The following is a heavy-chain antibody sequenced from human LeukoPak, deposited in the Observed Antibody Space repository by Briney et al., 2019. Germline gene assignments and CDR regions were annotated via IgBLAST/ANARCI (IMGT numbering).Heavy chain of an antibody. D-gene: IGHD3-22*01. CDR3: ARAKYDTSGYYYSGFDI. Sequence: GGSLRLSCAASGFTFSSYEMNWVRQAPGKGLEWVSYISSSGSTIYYADSVKGRFTISRDNAKKSLYLQVNSLRAEDTAVYYCARAKYDTSGYYYSGFDIWGQGTMVTVSS. J-gene: IGHJ3*02. CDR2: ISSSGSTI. V-gene: IGHV3-48*03. CDR1: GFTFSSYE.